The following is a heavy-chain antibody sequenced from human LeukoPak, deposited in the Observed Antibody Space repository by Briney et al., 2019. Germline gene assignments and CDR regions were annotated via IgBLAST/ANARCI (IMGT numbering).Heavy chain of an antibody. J-gene: IGHJ4*02. Sequence: ASVKVSCKASGYTFTSYGISWVRQAPGQGLGCMGWISAYNGNTNYAQKLQGRVTMTTDTSTSTAYMELRSLRSDDTAVYYCARDWDDILTGDYWGQGTLVTVSS. CDR2: ISAYNGNT. D-gene: IGHD3-9*01. V-gene: IGHV1-18*01. CDR1: GYTFTSYG. CDR3: ARDWDDILTGDY.